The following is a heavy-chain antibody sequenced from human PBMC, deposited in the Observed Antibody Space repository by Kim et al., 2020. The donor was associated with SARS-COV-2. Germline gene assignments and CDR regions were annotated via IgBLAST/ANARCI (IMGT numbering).Heavy chain of an antibody. CDR3: AREYGSGWYVDY. J-gene: IGHJ4*02. D-gene: IGHD6-19*01. V-gene: IGHV1-3*01. Sequence: KYPRKFQGRATVTRDTSATTAYLELSSLRSEDTAVYYCAREYGSGWYVDYWGLGTLVAVSS.